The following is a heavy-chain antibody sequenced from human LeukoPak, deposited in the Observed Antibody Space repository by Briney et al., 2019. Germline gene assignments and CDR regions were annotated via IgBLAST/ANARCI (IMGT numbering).Heavy chain of an antibody. J-gene: IGHJ4*02. CDR1: GFTFSSYW. Sequence: PGGSLRLSCAASGFTFSSYWMSWVRQAPGKGLEWVANIKQDGSEKYYMDSVKGRFTISRDNAKNSLYLQMNSLRAEDTAVYYCAREGIRITMIVVVYYFDYWGQGTLVTVSS. V-gene: IGHV3-7*01. D-gene: IGHD3-22*01. CDR2: IKQDGSEK. CDR3: AREGIRITMIVVVYYFDY.